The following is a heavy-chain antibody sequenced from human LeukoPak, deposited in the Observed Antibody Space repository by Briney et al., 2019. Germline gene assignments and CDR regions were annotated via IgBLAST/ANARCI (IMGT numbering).Heavy chain of an antibody. CDR3: ARLSYHWLVPLGRNFDY. D-gene: IGHD6-19*01. J-gene: IGHJ4*02. CDR1: GGSISTSNYY. Sequence: SETLSLTCTVSGGSISTSNYYWGWIRQPPGKGLEWIGNIFYSGSTYYSPSLRSRVTISLDTSRNQFSLKLNSVTAADTAVYYCARLSYHWLVPLGRNFDYWGQGTLVTVSS. CDR2: IFYSGST. V-gene: IGHV4-39*01.